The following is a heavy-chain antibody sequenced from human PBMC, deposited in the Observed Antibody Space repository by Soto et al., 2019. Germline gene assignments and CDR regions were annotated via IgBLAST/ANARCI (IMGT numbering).Heavy chain of an antibody. J-gene: IGHJ6*02. CDR1: VGSISSCHYP. CDR2: IYYSGST. V-gene: IGHV4-30-4*08. CDR3: AKEPVSITIFGVSGMDV. D-gene: IGHD3-3*01. Sequence: SEPLSLPCAVSVGSISSCHYPWTWILQPPVKGLELIGYIYYSGSTYYNPSLKSRVTISVDTSKNQFSLKLSSVTAADTAVYYCAKEPVSITIFGVSGMDVWGQGTTVTVSS.